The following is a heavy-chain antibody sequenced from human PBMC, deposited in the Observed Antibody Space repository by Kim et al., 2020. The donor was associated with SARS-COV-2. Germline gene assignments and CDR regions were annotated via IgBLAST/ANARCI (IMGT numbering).Heavy chain of an antibody. J-gene: IGHJ3*02. CDR1: GFTFSSYS. CDR2: ISSSSSYI. V-gene: IGHV3-21*01. D-gene: IGHD2-2*02. CDR3: ARISYCSSTSCYTGMGAEDAFDI. Sequence: GGSLRLSCAASGFTFSSYSMNWVRQAPGKGLEWVSSISSSSSYIYYADSVKGRFTISRDNAKNSLYLQMNSLRAEDTAVYYCARISYCSSTSCYTGMGAEDAFDIWGQGTMVTVSS.